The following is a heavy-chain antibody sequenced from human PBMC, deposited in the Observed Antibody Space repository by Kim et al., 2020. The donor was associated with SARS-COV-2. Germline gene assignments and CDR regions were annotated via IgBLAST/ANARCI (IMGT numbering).Heavy chain of an antibody. CDR1: GGSVSSSNYY. J-gene: IGHJ5*02. CDR3: ARLEYSSSSRLFDP. CDR2: IYYTGDT. V-gene: IGHV4-39*02. D-gene: IGHD6-6*01. Sequence: SETLSLTCTVSGGSVSSSNYYWGWIRQPPGKGLEWIGNIYYTGDTYYNPSLKSRVTISGDTSKNHFSLKLSSLTAADTAVYYCARLEYSSSSRLFDPWGPGTLVTVSS.